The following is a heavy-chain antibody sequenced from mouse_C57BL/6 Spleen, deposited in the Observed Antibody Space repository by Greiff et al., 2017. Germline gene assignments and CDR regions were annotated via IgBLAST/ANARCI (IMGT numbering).Heavy chain of an antibody. CDR2: FYPGSGSI. V-gene: IGHV1-62-2*01. J-gene: IGHJ3*01. CDR1: GYTFTEYT. CDR3: AGHEGSSSWFAY. Sequence: LVESGAELVKPGASVKLSCKASGYTFTEYTIHWVKQRSGQGLEWIGWFYPGSGSIKYNEKFKDKATLTADKSSSTVYMERSRLTSEDSAVYFCAGHEGSSSWFAYWGQGTLVTVSA.